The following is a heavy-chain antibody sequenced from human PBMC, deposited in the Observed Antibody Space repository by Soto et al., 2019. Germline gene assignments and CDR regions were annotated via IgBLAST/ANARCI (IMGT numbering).Heavy chain of an antibody. J-gene: IGHJ5*02. CDR2: IIPIFGTA. CDR1: GGTFSSYA. Sequence: SSVKVSCKASGGTFSSYAISWVRQAPGQGLEWMGGIIPIFGTANYAQKFQGRVTITADESTSTAYMELSSLRSEDTAGYYCARTRGGSDKWLHPWGEGTSVTVCS. CDR3: ARTRGGSDKWLHP. V-gene: IGHV1-69*13. D-gene: IGHD3-16*01.